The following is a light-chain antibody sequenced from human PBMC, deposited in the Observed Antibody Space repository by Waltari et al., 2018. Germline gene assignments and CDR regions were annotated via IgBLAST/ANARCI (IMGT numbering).Light chain of an antibody. CDR3: MQGTHWLS. CDR2: KVS. V-gene: IGKV2-30*02. CDR1: QSLVHSDGHTY. Sequence: VVLTQSPLSLPVTLGQPASISCRSSQSLVHSDGHTYLNWFQQRPGQSPRRLIYKVSKRDSGVPDRLSGSWYGTYFSLKISRVEAECVGIYYCMQGTHWLSFRPGTRVDIK. J-gene: IGKJ3*01.